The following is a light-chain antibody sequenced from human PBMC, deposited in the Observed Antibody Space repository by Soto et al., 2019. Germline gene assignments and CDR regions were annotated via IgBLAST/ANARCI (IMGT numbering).Light chain of an antibody. CDR3: TSYTSHSTYV. V-gene: IGLV2-14*01. CDR1: STDVGRYNY. Sequence: QSVLTHPASVSGSPGHSITIFCTGTSTDVGRYNYVSWYQQHPGKAPKLMVYDVSNRPSWVSNRFSGSKSGITASLTISGLQAEDEADYYCTSYTSHSTYVFGTGTKVTVL. J-gene: IGLJ1*01. CDR2: DVS.